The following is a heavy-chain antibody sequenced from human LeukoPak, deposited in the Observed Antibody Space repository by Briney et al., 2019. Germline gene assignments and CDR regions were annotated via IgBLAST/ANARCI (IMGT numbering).Heavy chain of an antibody. CDR3: AKVGCSSSSCSRFYQYMDV. D-gene: IGHD2-2*01. CDR1: GFTFSSYA. CDR2: VSGSGGIT. Sequence: GGSLRLSCAASGFTFSSYAMKWVRQAPGKELEWVSSVSGSGGITYYADSVKGRFTISKDKSKNTLYLQMTSLRAEDTAVYYCAKVGCSSSSCSRFYQYMDVWGKGTTVTVSS. V-gene: IGHV3-23*01. J-gene: IGHJ6*03.